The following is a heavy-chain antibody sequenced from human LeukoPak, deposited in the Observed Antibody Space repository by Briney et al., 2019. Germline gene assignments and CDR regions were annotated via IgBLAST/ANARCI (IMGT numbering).Heavy chain of an antibody. J-gene: IGHJ4*02. CDR2: ISSGSSTV. CDR3: ARVAAGHSVNYFDY. Sequence: PGGSLRPSCAASGFAFNSYSMNWVRQAPGKGLEWVSYISSGSSTVYYADSVKGRFTISRDNAKNSLYLQMNSLRDEDTAVYYCARVAAGHSVNYFDYWGQGTLVTVSS. V-gene: IGHV3-48*02. CDR1: GFAFNSYS. D-gene: IGHD4-23*01.